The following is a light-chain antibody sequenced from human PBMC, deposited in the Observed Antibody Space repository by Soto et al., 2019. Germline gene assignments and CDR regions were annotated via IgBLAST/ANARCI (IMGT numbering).Light chain of an antibody. Sequence: QSALTQPASVSGSPGQSITISCIGTSSDIGTYNYVSWYQQHPGKAPNLVIFDVSNRPSGVSDRFSGSKSGNTASLTISGLQVEDAGDYYCSSIASSNTLVFGGGTKLTVL. CDR2: DVS. J-gene: IGLJ2*01. CDR1: SSDIGTYNY. V-gene: IGLV2-14*01. CDR3: SSIASSNTLV.